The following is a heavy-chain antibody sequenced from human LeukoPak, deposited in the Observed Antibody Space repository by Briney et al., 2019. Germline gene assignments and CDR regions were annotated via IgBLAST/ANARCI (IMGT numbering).Heavy chain of an antibody. V-gene: IGHV3-21*01. CDR3: AKVAKYYYGSETYYFFEH. CDR2: ISSSGSYI. CDR1: AFTFSSYS. J-gene: IGHJ4*02. D-gene: IGHD3-10*01. Sequence: GGSLRLSCAASAFTFSSYSMNWVRQAPGKGLEWVSSISSSGSYIYYADSVKGRFTISRDNAKNSLYLQINSLRVEDTAVFYCAKVAKYYYGSETYYFFEHWGQGTPVTASS.